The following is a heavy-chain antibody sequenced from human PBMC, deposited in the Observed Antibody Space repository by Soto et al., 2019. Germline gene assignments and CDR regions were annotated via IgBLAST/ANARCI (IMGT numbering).Heavy chain of an antibody. CDR1: GGSISSGGYY. V-gene: IGHV4-31*03. J-gene: IGHJ6*02. D-gene: IGHD2-2*01. Sequence: SETLSLTCTVSGGSISSGGYYWSWIRQHPGKGLEWIGYIYYSGSTNYNPSLKSRVTISVDTSKNQFSLKLSSVTAADTAVYYCARGRVVVVPAANGVSYYYGMDVWGQGTTVTVSS. CDR2: IYYSGST. CDR3: ARGRVVVVPAANGVSYYYGMDV.